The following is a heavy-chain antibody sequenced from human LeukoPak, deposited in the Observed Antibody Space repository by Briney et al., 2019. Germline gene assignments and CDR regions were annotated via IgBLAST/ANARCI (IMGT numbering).Heavy chain of an antibody. Sequence: GGSLRLSCAASGFIFTSYWMSWVRQVPGKGLEWVANIKQDGSETYYVDSVKGRFTISRDNAKHSVYLQMNSLRAEDTAVYYCARDLACSVTSCFRPVAADDYLDYWGQGTLVTVSS. V-gene: IGHV3-7*01. J-gene: IGHJ4*02. CDR1: GFIFTSYW. CDR2: IKQDGSET. CDR3: ARDLACSVTSCFRPVAADDYLDY. D-gene: IGHD2-2*01.